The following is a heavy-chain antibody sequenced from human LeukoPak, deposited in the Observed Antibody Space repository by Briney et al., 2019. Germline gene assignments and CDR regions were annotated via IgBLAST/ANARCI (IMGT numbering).Heavy chain of an antibody. D-gene: IGHD3-3*01. CDR3: ARVDFWSGYYNFDY. CDR1: GGSISSGGYY. CDR2: IYYSGST. Sequence: SQTLSLTCTVSGGSISSGGYYWSWIRQPPGKGLEWIGYIYYSGSTNYNPSLKSRVTISVDTSKNQFSLKLSSVTAADTAVYYCARVDFWSGYYNFDYWGQGTLVTVSS. V-gene: IGHV4-61*08. J-gene: IGHJ4*02.